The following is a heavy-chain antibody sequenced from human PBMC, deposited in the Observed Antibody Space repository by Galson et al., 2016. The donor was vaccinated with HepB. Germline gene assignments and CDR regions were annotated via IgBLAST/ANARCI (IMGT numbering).Heavy chain of an antibody. CDR2: INDSGYT. V-gene: IGHV4-34*01. J-gene: IGHJ4*02. CDR3: ARDPHSLDY. CDR1: GGSFSGYY. D-gene: IGHD2-15*01. Sequence: SETLSLTCDVYGGSFSGYYWSWIRQPPGKGLEWIGEINDSGYTNYIPSLKSRVTMSVDTSKNQFSLNLRSVTAEDTAVYYCARDPHSLDYWGQGTLVTVSS.